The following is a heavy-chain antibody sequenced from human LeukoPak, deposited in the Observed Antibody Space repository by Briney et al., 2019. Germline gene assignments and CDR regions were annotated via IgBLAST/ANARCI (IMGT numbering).Heavy chain of an antibody. D-gene: IGHD3-22*01. Sequence: GGSLRLSCAASGFTFSSYAMSWVRQAPGKGLEWVSTISDSGSSTYYADSVRGRFTISRDNAKNSLYLQMNSLRDEDTAVYYCARVDWMIGAFDIWGQGTMVTVSS. CDR1: GFTFSSYA. CDR2: ISDSGSST. V-gene: IGHV3-23*01. CDR3: ARVDWMIGAFDI. J-gene: IGHJ3*02.